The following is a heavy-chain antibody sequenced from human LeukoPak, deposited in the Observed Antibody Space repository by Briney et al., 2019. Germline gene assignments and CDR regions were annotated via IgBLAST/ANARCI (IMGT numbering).Heavy chain of an antibody. CDR2: IKSKIDGGTT. J-gene: IGHJ4*02. CDR1: GFIFSDAW. CDR3: TTALRWEPPDFDY. V-gene: IGHV3-15*01. D-gene: IGHD1-26*01. Sequence: GGSLRLSCAASGFIFSDAWMSWVRQAPGKGLEWIGRIKSKIDGGTTDYAAPVKGRFTISRDDSKNTLYLQMNSLRTEDTGVYYCTTALRWEPPDFDYWGQGTRVTVSS.